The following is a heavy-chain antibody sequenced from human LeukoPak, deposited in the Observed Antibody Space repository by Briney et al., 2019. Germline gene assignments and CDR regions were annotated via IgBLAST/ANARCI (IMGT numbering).Heavy chain of an antibody. D-gene: IGHD3-10*01. V-gene: IGHV3-23*01. Sequence: PGGALRLSCAASGFTFSSYAMSWVRQAPGKGVEWVSAITNSGGSTYYADSVKGRFTISRDNSKSTLYLQMNSLTAEDTAVYYCAKRYYYGSGSFDYWGQGTLVTVSS. CDR2: ITNSGGST. CDR1: GFTFSSYA. CDR3: AKRYYYGSGSFDY. J-gene: IGHJ4*02.